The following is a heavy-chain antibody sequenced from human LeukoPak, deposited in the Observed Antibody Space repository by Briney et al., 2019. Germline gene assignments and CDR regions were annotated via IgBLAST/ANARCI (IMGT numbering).Heavy chain of an antibody. CDR1: GFTFSSYW. CDR3: ARDQDGYSSSFDY. CDR2: IKQDGSEK. V-gene: IGHV3-7*01. D-gene: IGHD6-13*01. J-gene: IGHJ4*02. Sequence: GGSLRLSCAASGFTFSSYWMSWVRQAPGKGLEWVANIKQDGSEKYYVDSVKGRFTISRDNAKNSLYLQMNSLRAEDTAVYYCARDQDGYSSSFDYWGQGTLVTVSS.